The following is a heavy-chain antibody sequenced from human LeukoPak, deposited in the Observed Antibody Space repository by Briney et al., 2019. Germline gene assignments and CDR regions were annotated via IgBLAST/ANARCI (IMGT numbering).Heavy chain of an antibody. CDR3: ARPDYYDSSGYFPYY. Sequence: VASVKASCKASGGTFSSYAISWVRQAPGQGLEWMGGIIPIFGTANYAQKFQGRVTITTDESTSTAYMELSSLRSEDTAVYYCARPDYYDSSGYFPYYWGQGTLVTVSS. CDR2: IIPIFGTA. J-gene: IGHJ4*02. V-gene: IGHV1-69*05. CDR1: GGTFSSYA. D-gene: IGHD3-22*01.